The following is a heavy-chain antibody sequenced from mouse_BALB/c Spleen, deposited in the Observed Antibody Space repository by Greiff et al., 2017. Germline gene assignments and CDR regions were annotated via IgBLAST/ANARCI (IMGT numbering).Heavy chain of an antibody. D-gene: IGHD2-12*01. J-gene: IGHJ2*01. CDR1: GYSITSGYY. CDR3: ARVTTFYYFDY. V-gene: IGHV3-6*02. CDR2: ISYDGSN. Sequence: EVKLVESGPGLVKPSQSLSLTCSVTGYSITSGYYGNWIRQFPGNKLEWMGYISYDGSNNYNPSLKNRISITRDTSKNQFFLKLNSVTTEDTATYYCARVTTFYYFDYWGQGTTLTVSS.